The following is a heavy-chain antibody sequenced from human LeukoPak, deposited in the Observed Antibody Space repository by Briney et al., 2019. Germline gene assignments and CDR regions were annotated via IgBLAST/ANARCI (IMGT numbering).Heavy chain of an antibody. Sequence: SETLSLTCAVYGGSFSDYYWSWVRQPPGKGLEWIGEINHSGSTNYNSSLKSRVTISVDTSKNQFSLKLSSVTAADTAVYYCARGYRYSGYDYYMDVWGKGTTVIVSS. CDR1: GGSFSDYY. J-gene: IGHJ6*03. CDR2: INHSGST. D-gene: IGHD5-12*01. V-gene: IGHV4-34*01. CDR3: ARGYRYSGYDYYMDV.